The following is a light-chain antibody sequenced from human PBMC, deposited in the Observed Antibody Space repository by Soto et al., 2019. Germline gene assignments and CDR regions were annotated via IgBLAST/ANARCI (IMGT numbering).Light chain of an antibody. V-gene: IGKV1-5*03. CDR3: QQYNSYSQT. CDR1: QSISSW. Sequence: DIQITKSPSTLSASVGDRVTITCRASQSISSWLAWYQQTPGKAPKLLIYKASSLESGVPSRFRGRGSGKEFTLPLSRLQPDDFATYYCQQYNSYSQTFGQGTKVDIK. J-gene: IGKJ1*01. CDR2: KAS.